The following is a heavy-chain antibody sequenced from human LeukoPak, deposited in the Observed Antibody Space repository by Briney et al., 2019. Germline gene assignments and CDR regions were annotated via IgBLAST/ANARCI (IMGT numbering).Heavy chain of an antibody. CDR1: GFTFSSYA. V-gene: IGHV3-23*01. CDR2: ISGSGGST. CDR3: AKVGKGDWLLLRHYYFDY. J-gene: IGHJ4*02. Sequence: GVLRLSCAASGFTFSSYAMSWVRQAPGKGLEWVSAISGSGGSTYYADSVKGRFTISRDNSKNTLYLQMNSLRAEDTAVYYCAKVGKGDWLLLRHYYFDYWGQGTLVTVSS. D-gene: IGHD3-9*01.